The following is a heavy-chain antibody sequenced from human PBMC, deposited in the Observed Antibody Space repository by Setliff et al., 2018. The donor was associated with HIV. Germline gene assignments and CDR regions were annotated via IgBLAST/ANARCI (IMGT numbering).Heavy chain of an antibody. CDR2: IYPNTGGT. J-gene: IGHJ4*02. Sequence: ASVKVSCKTSGYTFIDYYIHWVRQAPGQGLEWMGWIYPNTGGTNYAQKFQGRVTMTEDTSTDTAYMELSSLRSEDTAVYYCATDPSDGARWQQIDYWGQGTLVTVSS. CDR1: GYTFIDYY. D-gene: IGHD1-26*01. V-gene: IGHV1-2*02. CDR3: ATDPSDGARWQQIDY.